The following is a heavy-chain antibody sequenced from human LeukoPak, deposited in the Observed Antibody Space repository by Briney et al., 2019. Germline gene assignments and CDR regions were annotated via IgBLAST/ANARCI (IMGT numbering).Heavy chain of an antibody. Sequence: KPSETLSLTCAVYGGSFSGYYWSWIRQPPGKGLEWIGEINHSGSTNYNPSLKSRATISVDTSKNQFSLKLSSVTAADTAVYYCARSAITYSSSENWFDPWGQGTLVTVSS. D-gene: IGHD6-6*01. J-gene: IGHJ5*02. CDR3: ARSAITYSSSENWFDP. CDR1: GGSFSGYY. CDR2: INHSGST. V-gene: IGHV4-34*01.